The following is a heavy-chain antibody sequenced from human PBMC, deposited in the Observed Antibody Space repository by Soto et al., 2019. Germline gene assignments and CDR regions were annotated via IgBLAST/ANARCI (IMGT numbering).Heavy chain of an antibody. V-gene: IGHV4-61*01. CDR3: ASVRLVGACFFDD. Sequence: QVQLEESGPGLVKPSETLSLTCTVSSGSVSGSVSNGSCHCTWIQQPPRKGLEWIGYIYYDGSTYSNTSLESRVSITADTSKTQCSLKRSSVTAADTVMYYGASVRLVGACFFDDWGQGTLVTVSS. J-gene: IGHJ4*02. CDR2: IYYDGST. D-gene: IGHD2-21*02. CDR1: SGSVSGSVSNGSCH.